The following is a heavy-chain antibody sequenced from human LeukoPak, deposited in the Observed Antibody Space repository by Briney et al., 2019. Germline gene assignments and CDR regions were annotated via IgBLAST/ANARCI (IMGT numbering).Heavy chain of an antibody. CDR1: GYTFTSYG. CDR2: ISAYNGNT. D-gene: IGHD2-2*01. J-gene: IGHJ4*02. Sequence: ASVKVSCKASGYTFTSYGISWVRQAPGQGLEWMGWISAYNGNTNYAQKLQGRVTMTTDTSTSTAYMELRSLRSDDTAVYYCARDLEAFVVVPAANDYWGQGTLVTVSS. V-gene: IGHV1-18*01. CDR3: ARDLEAFVVVPAANDY.